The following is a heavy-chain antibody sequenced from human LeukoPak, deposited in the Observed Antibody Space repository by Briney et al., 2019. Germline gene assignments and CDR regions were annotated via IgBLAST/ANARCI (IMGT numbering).Heavy chain of an antibody. CDR2: SGGSGSRT. CDR1: GFTFSNYA. D-gene: IGHD6-19*01. Sequence: GGSLRLSCAASGFTFSNYAMSRVRQAPGKGLEWVSASGGSGSRTYYADSVRGRFTISRDNSKNTLYLQMNSLRAEDTALYYCAKGKGLAVAGTAGFDYWGQGTLVTVSS. CDR3: AKGKGLAVAGTAGFDY. V-gene: IGHV3-23*01. J-gene: IGHJ4*02.